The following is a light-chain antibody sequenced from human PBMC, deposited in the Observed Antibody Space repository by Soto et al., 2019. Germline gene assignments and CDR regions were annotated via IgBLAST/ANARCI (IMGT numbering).Light chain of an antibody. J-gene: IGLJ2*01. CDR3: QSYDSSLSGVL. CDR2: GNT. CDR1: SSNIGANYG. Sequence: QPVLAQPASVSGAPGQRVTISCTGSSSNIGANYGVHWYQQLPGSAPKLLIYGNTNRASGVPDRFSGSKSGTSASLAISGLQAEDEADYYCQSYDSSLSGVLFGGGTKLTVL. V-gene: IGLV1-40*01.